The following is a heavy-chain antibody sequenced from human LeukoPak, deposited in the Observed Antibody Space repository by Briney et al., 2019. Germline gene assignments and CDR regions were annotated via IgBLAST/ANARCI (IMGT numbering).Heavy chain of an antibody. Sequence: PGKSLRLSCAASGFTFNNYGMHWVRQAPGKGLEWVSGISWNSGSIGYADSVKGRFTISRDNAKNSLYLQMNSLRAEDTALYYCAKGYYYDSNPIDYWGQGTLVTVSS. CDR1: GFTFNNYG. CDR2: ISWNSGSI. J-gene: IGHJ4*02. V-gene: IGHV3-9*01. CDR3: AKGYYYDSNPIDY. D-gene: IGHD3-22*01.